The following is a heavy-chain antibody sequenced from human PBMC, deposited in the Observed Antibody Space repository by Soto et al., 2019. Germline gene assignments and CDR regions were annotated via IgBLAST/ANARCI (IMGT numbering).Heavy chain of an antibody. V-gene: IGHV4-31*03. D-gene: IGHD3-10*01. CDR2: IYYSGST. Sequence: QVQLQESGPGLVKPSQTLSLTCTVSGGSISSGGYYWSWIRQHPGKGLEWIGYIYYSGSTYYNPSIKSRFTISVDTSKNPFSLKLSSVTAADTAVYYCARGPGTMAKIDYWGQGTLVTVSS. CDR1: GGSISSGGYY. J-gene: IGHJ4*02. CDR3: ARGPGTMAKIDY.